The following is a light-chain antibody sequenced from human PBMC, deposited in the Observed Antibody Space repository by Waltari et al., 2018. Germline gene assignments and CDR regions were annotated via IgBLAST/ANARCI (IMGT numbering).Light chain of an antibody. CDR1: QDISNY. V-gene: IGKV1-33*01. J-gene: IGKJ4*01. Sequence: DIQMTQSPSSLSASVGDRVTITCQASQDISNYLNWYQQKPGKAPKLLIYDASNSETGVPSRFSGSGSGTDFTFTISSLQPEDIATYYCQQYDNLPPLTFGGGTKVEIK. CDR2: DAS. CDR3: QQYDNLPPLT.